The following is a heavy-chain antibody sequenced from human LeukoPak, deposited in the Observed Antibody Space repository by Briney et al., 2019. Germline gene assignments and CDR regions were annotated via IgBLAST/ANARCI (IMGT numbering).Heavy chain of an antibody. V-gene: IGHV4-34*01. J-gene: IGHJ4*02. CDR1: GGSFSGYY. CDR2: INHSGST. D-gene: IGHD6-13*01. Sequence: SSETLSLTCAVYGGSFSGYYWGWIRQPPGKGLEWIGEINHSGSTNYNPSLKSRVTISVDTSKNQFSLKLSSVTAADTAVYYCARGRTAAAGSIFDYWGQGTLVTVSS. CDR3: ARGRTAAAGSIFDY.